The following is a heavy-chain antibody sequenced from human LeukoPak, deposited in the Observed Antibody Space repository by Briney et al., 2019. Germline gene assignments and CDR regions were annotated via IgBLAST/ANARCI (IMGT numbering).Heavy chain of an antibody. CDR3: ARIRQRGTKYYFDY. J-gene: IGHJ4*02. V-gene: IGHV3-7*01. Sequence: GGSLRLSCAASRFTFSSYWMSWVRQAPGKGLEWVANVKQGGSEKYYVDSVKGRFTISRDNAKNSLYLQMSSLRAEDTAVYYCARIRQRGTKYYFDYWGQGTLVTVSS. CDR1: RFTFSSYW. D-gene: IGHD1-7*01. CDR2: VKQGGSEK.